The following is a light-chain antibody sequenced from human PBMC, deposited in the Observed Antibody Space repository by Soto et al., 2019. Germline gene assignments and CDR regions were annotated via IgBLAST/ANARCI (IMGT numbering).Light chain of an antibody. CDR2: GAS. J-gene: IGKJ1*01. Sequence: ETVLTQSPATLSLSPGERATLSCRASQTIRSNYLAWYRQTPGQAPRLLIYGASNRATGIADRFSGSGSGTDFTLIISRLEPEDFALYFCQQYGSSPWTVGQGTKLEIK. V-gene: IGKV3-20*01. CDR1: QTIRSNY. CDR3: QQYGSSPWT.